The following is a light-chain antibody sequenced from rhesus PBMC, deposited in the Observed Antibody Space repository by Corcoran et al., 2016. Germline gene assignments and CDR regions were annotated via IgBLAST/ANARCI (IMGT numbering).Light chain of an antibody. J-gene: IGKJ3*01. CDR2: KAS. Sequence: DIQMTQSPSSLSASVGDTVTITCRASQSISIWLDWYQQKPGKAPKLLIYKASSLQSGVPSRFSGSGSWTDFTLTISSLQPEDFATYYCLQYSSSPLTFGPGTKLDIK. CDR3: LQYSSSPLT. V-gene: IGKV1-22*01. CDR1: QSISIW.